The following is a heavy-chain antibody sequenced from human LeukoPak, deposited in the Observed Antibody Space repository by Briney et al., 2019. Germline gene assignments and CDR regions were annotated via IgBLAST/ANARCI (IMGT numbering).Heavy chain of an antibody. Sequence: SETLSLACTVSGGSISSYYWSWIRQPPGKGLEWIGYIYYSGSTNYNPSLKSRVTISVDTSKNQFSLKLSSVTAADTAVYYCASTGDGAPYYYGMDVWGQGTTVTVSS. CDR3: ASTGDGAPYYYGMDV. V-gene: IGHV4-59*01. CDR1: GGSISSYY. CDR2: IYYSGST. J-gene: IGHJ6*02. D-gene: IGHD3-16*01.